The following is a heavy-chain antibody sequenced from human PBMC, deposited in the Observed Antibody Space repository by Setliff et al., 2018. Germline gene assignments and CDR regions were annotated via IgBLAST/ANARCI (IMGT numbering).Heavy chain of an antibody. J-gene: IGHJ4*02. CDR3: AKRGHYSSSDGLSFDF. Sequence: GGSLRLSCAASGFTFSTYDMSWVRQAPGKGLEWVSSVYNGNDETKYADSVKGRFTISRDRSKNTVYLQMNRLRAEDTAVYYCAKRGHYSSSDGLSFDFWGQGTQVTVSS. V-gene: IGHV3-23*01. CDR1: GFTFSTYD. D-gene: IGHD6-6*01. CDR2: VYNGNDET.